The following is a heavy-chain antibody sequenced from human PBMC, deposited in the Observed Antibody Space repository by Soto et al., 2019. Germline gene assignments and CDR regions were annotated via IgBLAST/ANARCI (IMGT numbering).Heavy chain of an antibody. CDR2: INPNSGGT. CDR3: ARDASAVVVTATIDY. D-gene: IGHD2-21*02. Sequence: ASVKVSCKASGYTLTGYYMHWVRQAPGQGLEWMGWINPNSGGTNYAQKFQGWVTMTRDTSISTAYMELSWLRSDDTAVYYCARDASAVVVTATIDYWGEGTLITVSS. V-gene: IGHV1-2*04. CDR1: GYTLTGYY. J-gene: IGHJ4*02.